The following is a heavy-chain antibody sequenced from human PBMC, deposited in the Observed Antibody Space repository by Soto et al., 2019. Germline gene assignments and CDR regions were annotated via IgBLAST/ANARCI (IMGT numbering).Heavy chain of an antibody. V-gene: IGHV1-8*01. CDR2: MNPNSGNT. J-gene: IGHJ5*02. D-gene: IGHD2-8*01. CDR3: ARVKIVLKVDP. CDR1: GYTFTSYD. Sequence: QVQLVQSGAEVKKPGASVKVSCKASGYTFTSYDINWVRQATGQGLEWMGWMNPNSGNTGYAQKIPGRVTMTRNTSISTAYMELRSLRSEDTAVYYCARVKIVLKVDPWGQRTLVTVSS.